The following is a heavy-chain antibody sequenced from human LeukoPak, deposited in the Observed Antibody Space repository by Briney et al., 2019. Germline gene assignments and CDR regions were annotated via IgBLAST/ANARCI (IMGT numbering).Heavy chain of an antibody. V-gene: IGHV3-33*01. D-gene: IGHD6-13*01. J-gene: IGHJ4*02. CDR3: ARVRDSSSWYGGFDY. CDR2: IWYDGSNK. Sequence: GGSLRLSCAASGFTFSSYGTHWVRQAPGKGLEWVAVIWYDGSNKYYADSVKGRFTISRDNSKNTLYLQMNSLRAEDTAVYYCARVRDSSSWYGGFDYWGQGTLVTVSS. CDR1: GFTFSSYG.